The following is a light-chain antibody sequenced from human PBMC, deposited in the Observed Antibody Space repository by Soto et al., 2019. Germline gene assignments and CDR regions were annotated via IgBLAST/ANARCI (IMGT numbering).Light chain of an antibody. CDR3: QAWDSSTVV. CDR1: KLGDKY. Sequence: ELTQPPSVSVSPGQTASITCSGDKLGDKYACWYQQKPGQSPVLVIFQDTKRPSGIPERFSGSNSGNTATLTISGTQAMDEADYYCQAWDSSTVVFGGGTKVTVL. V-gene: IGLV3-1*01. CDR2: QDT. J-gene: IGLJ2*01.